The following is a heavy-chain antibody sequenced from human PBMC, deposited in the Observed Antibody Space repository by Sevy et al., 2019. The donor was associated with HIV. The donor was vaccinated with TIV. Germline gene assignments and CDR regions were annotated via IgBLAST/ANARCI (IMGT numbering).Heavy chain of an antibody. CDR3: VREGLGGFSYSLDF. CDR2: MRQDGSEK. V-gene: IGHV3-7*01. D-gene: IGHD5-18*01. Sequence: GGSLRLSCAASGFTFSSYWMTWVRQAPGKGLEWVATMRQDGSEKYYVDSVKGRFTISRDNAKNSLYLQMNSLRAEDTAMYDCVREGLGGFSYSLDFWGQGTLVTVSS. J-gene: IGHJ4*02. CDR1: GFTFSSYW.